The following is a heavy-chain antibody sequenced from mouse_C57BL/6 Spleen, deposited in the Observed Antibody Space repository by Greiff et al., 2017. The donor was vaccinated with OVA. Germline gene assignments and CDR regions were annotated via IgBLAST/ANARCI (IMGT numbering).Heavy chain of an antibody. CDR2: ISSKSNNYAT. CDR1: GFSFNTYA. D-gene: IGHD1-1*02. Sequence: EVKLVESGGGLVQPKGSLKLSCAASGFSFNTYAMNWVRQAPGKGLEWVARISSKSNNYATYYADSVKDRFTISRDDSESMLYLQMNNLKTEDTAMYSFVRAMGNYWYCDVWGTGTTVTVSS. V-gene: IGHV10-1*01. CDR3: VRAMGNYWYCDV. J-gene: IGHJ1*03.